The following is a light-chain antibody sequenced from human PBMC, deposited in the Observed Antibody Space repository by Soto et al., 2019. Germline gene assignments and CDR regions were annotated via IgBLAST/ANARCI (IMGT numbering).Light chain of an antibody. CDR1: QSVSNSY. Sequence: EIVLTQSPGTLSLSPGERATLSCRASQSVSNSYLAWYQQKPGQAPRLLIYDASNRATGIPARFSGSGSGTDFTLTISSLEPEDFAVYYCQQRSNWPGMYTFGQGTKLEIK. CDR2: DAS. CDR3: QQRSNWPGMYT. J-gene: IGKJ2*01. V-gene: IGKV3D-20*02.